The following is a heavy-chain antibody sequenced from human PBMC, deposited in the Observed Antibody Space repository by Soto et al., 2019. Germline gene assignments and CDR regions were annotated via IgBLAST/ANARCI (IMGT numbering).Heavy chain of an antibody. CDR3: ARPVWSGYWPAYGMDV. V-gene: IGHV3-21*01. CDR2: ISSSSSYI. Sequence: EVQLVESGGGLVKPGGSLRLSCAASGFTFSSYSMNWVRQAPGKGLEWVSSISSSSSYIYYADSVKGRFTISRDNAKNSLYLQMNSLRAEDTAVYYCARPVWSGYWPAYGMDVWGQGTTVTVSS. J-gene: IGHJ6*02. D-gene: IGHD3-3*01. CDR1: GFTFSSYS.